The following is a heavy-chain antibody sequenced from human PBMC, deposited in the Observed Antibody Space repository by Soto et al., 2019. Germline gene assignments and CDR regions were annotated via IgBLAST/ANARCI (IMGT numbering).Heavy chain of an antibody. Sequence: SETLSLTCAVYGGSICGHYWSWIRQPPGKGLQWIGEINHSGSTNYNPSLKSRVSISVDTSENQFSLKLSSVTAADTAVYYCARGYDFWSGYYRQYNWFDPWGQGTLVTVSS. CDR2: INHSGST. CDR3: ARGYDFWSGYYRQYNWFDP. D-gene: IGHD3-3*01. J-gene: IGHJ5*02. V-gene: IGHV4-34*01. CDR1: GGSICGHY.